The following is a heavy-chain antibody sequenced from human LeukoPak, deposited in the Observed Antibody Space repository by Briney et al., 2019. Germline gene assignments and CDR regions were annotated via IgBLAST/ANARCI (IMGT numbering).Heavy chain of an antibody. CDR3: ARNHLRFLEWSFDY. CDR1: GDSISTYY. V-gene: IGHV4-59*12. D-gene: IGHD3-3*01. Sequence: SETLSLTCTVSGDSISTYYWNWIRQPPGKGLEWVGYIHYSGNTNYNPSLKNRVTISVDTSKNQFSLKLSSVTAADTAVYYCARNHLRFLEWSFDYWGQGTLVTVSS. J-gene: IGHJ4*02. CDR2: IHYSGNT.